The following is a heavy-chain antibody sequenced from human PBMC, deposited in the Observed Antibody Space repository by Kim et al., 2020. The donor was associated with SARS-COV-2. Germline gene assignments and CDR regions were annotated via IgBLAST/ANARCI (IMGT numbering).Heavy chain of an antibody. CDR3: ARGSYGSEQFRLIGTP. CDR1: GGTFSSYA. J-gene: IGHJ4*02. V-gene: IGHV1-69*04. D-gene: IGHD3-10*01. Sequence: SVKVSCKASGGTFSSYAISWVRQAPGQGLEWMGRIIPILGIANYAQKFQGRVTITADKSTSTAYMELSSLRSEDTAVYYCARGSYGSEQFRLIGTPWGQGTLVTVSS. CDR2: IIPILGIA.